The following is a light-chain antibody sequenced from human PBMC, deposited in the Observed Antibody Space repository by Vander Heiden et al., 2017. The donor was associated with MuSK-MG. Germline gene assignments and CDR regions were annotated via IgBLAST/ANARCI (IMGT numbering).Light chain of an antibody. CDR2: DAS. J-gene: IGKJ5*01. Sequence: DSQMTQSPSSLSTSVGDRVTITCQASQDIHNYLNWYQQRPGKAPRLLIYDASNLETGVPPRFSGSGSGTHFSFTITSLQPEDFATYYCQQDDDLPVTFGQGTRLEIK. V-gene: IGKV1-33*01. CDR3: QQDDDLPVT. CDR1: QDIHNY.